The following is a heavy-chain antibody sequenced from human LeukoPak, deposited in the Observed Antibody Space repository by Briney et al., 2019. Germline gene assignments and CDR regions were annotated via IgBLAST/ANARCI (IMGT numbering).Heavy chain of an antibody. V-gene: IGHV4-39*01. Sequence: PSETLSLTCTVSGGSISSSDYYWDWIRQPPGMGLEYIGSIYYSGSTYYNPSLKSRVTISVDTSKNQFSLKLSSVTAADTAVYYCARHRGSSSLFDYWGQGTLVSVSS. CDR3: ARHRGSSSLFDY. D-gene: IGHD6-6*01. CDR2: IYYSGST. CDR1: GGSISSSDYY. J-gene: IGHJ4*02.